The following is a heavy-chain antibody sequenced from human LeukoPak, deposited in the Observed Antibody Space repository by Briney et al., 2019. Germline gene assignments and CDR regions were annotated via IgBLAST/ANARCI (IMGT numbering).Heavy chain of an antibody. J-gene: IGHJ4*02. CDR2: ISASGSST. D-gene: IGHD2-2*01. CDR1: GFAFSSYA. V-gene: IGHV3-23*01. Sequence: GRSLRLSCAASGFAFSSYAMSWVRQAPGKGLEWVSAISASGSSTDYADSVKGRFTISRDNSKNTLYLQMNSLRAEDTAVYYCAEGGYDQDFDYWGQGSLVTVSS. CDR3: AEGGYDQDFDY.